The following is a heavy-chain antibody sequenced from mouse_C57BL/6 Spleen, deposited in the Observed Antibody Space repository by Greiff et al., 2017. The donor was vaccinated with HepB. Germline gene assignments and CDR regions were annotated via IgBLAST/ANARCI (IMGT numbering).Heavy chain of an antibody. V-gene: IGHV1-80*01. CDR3: AREEDDYDARGYYYARDY. D-gene: IGHD2-4*01. Sequence: LEESGAELVKPGASVKISCKASGYAFSSYWMNWVKQRPGKGLEWIGQIYPGDGVTNYNGKFKGKATLTADKSSSTAYMQLSSLTSEDSAVYFCAREEDDYDARGYYYARDYWGQGTSVTVSS. CDR1: GYAFSSYW. J-gene: IGHJ4*01. CDR2: IYPGDGVT.